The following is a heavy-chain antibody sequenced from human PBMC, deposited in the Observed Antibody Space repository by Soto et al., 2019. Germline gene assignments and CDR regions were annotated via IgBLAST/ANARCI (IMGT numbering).Heavy chain of an antibody. CDR1: GGSFSGYY. Sequence: SETLSLTCAVYGGSFSGYYWSWIRQPPGKGLEWIGEINHSGSTNYNPSLKSRVTISVDTSKNQFSLKLSSVTAADTAVYYCARRRAYGSGSYHNWFDPWGQGTLVTRLL. J-gene: IGHJ5*02. CDR3: ARRRAYGSGSYHNWFDP. V-gene: IGHV4-34*01. CDR2: INHSGST. D-gene: IGHD3-10*01.